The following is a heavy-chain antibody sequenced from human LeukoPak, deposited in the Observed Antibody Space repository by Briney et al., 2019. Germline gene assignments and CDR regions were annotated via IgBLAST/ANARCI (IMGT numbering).Heavy chain of an antibody. CDR3: VGMDV. V-gene: IGHV3-30*03. CDR2: ISYDGSNK. Sequence: PGGSPRLSCAASGFTFSSYGMHWVRQAPGKGLEWVAVISYDGSNKYYADSVKGRFTISRDNSKNSLYLQMNSLRAEDTAVYYCVGMDVWGKGTTVTVSS. J-gene: IGHJ6*03. CDR1: GFTFSSYG.